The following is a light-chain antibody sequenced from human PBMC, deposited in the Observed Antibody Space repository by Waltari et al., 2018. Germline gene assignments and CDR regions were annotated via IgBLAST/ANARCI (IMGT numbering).Light chain of an antibody. CDR3: QQGYRTPGT. Sequence: DIVMTQSPDSLAVSLGERATINCKSSQSVLYSSNNQNYLAWFQQKPGQPPHLLIYWTSTRESGVPDRFSGSGSGTDFTLTISSLQPEDFATYFCQQGYRTPGTFGQGTKLEIK. V-gene: IGKV4-1*01. J-gene: IGKJ2*01. CDR2: WTS. CDR1: QSVLYSSNNQNY.